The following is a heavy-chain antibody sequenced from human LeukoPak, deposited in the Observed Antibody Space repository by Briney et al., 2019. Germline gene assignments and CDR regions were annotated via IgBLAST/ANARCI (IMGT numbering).Heavy chain of an antibody. J-gene: IGHJ4*02. CDR1: GFTFSNYA. D-gene: IGHD3-16*01. CDR2: ISGSGGNT. Sequence: GGSLRLSCAASGFTFSNYAMSWVRQALGKGLEWVSTISGSGGNTYYADSVKGRFTISRDNSKNTLYLQMNSLRAEDTAVYYCAKDVGWGERIYYFDYWGQGTLVTVSS. V-gene: IGHV3-23*01. CDR3: AKDVGWGERIYYFDY.